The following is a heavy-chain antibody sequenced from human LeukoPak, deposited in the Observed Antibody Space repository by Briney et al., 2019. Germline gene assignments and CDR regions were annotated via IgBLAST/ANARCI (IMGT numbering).Heavy chain of an antibody. V-gene: IGHV4-61*01. CDR1: GGSVSSGSYY. CDR2: IYYSGST. Sequence: PSETLSLTCTVSGGSVSSGSYYWSWIRQPPGKGLEWIGYIYYSGSTYYNPSLKSRVTISVDTSKNQFSLKLSSVTAADTAVYYCAGPASQDDYGDFQHWGQGTLVTVSS. CDR3: AGPASQDDYGDFQH. D-gene: IGHD4-17*01. J-gene: IGHJ1*01.